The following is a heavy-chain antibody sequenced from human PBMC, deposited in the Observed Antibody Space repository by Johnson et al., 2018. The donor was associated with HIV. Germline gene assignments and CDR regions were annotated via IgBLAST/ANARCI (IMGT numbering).Heavy chain of an antibody. V-gene: IGHV3-23*04. CDR2: ISGSGGST. Sequence: VQLVESGGGVVRPGGSLRLSCAASGFTFSSYAMSWVRQAPGKGLAWVSAISGSGGSTGYADSVKGRFTISRDNTKNSLYLQMNSLRAEDTALYYCTKSGSPGPYIDAFDIWGQGTMVTVSS. J-gene: IGHJ3*02. D-gene: IGHD3-10*01. CDR3: TKSGSPGPYIDAFDI. CDR1: GFTFSSYA.